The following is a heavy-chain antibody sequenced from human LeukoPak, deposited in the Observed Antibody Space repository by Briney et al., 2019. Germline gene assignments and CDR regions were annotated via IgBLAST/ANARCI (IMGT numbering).Heavy chain of an antibody. Sequence: SETLSLTCTVSGGSISSYYWSWIRQPPRKGLEWIGSIYYSGSTHYNPSLKSRVTISVDTSKNQSSLKLSSVTAADTAVYYCARHRYQNSAVAGGYYFDYWGQGTLVTVSS. V-gene: IGHV4-39*01. J-gene: IGHJ4*02. CDR2: IYYSGST. CDR1: GGSISSYY. D-gene: IGHD6-19*01. CDR3: ARHRYQNSAVAGGYYFDY.